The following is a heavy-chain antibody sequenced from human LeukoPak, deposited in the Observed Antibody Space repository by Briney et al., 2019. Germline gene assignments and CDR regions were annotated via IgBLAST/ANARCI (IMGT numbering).Heavy chain of an antibody. D-gene: IGHD3-9*01. Sequence: PSETLSLTCAVYGGSFSGYYWSWIRQPPGKGLEWIVEINHSGSTNYNSSLKSRVTISVDTSKNQFSLKLSSVTAADTAVYYCARVTKLRYFDWLLRSSAFDIWGQGTMVTVSS. J-gene: IGHJ3*02. CDR1: GGSFSGYY. CDR3: ARVTKLRYFDWLLRSSAFDI. CDR2: INHSGST. V-gene: IGHV4-34*01.